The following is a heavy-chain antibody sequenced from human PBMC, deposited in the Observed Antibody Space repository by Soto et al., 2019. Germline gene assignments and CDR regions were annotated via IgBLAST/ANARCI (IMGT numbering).Heavy chain of an antibody. Sequence: GGSLRLSCAASGFTFSSYWMHWVRQAPGKGLVWVSRINSDGSSTSYADSVKGRFTISRDNAKNTLYLQMNSLRAEDTAVYYCARALGYCSSTSCLLYYYYGMDVWGQGTTVTVSS. V-gene: IGHV3-74*01. CDR1: GFTFSSYW. J-gene: IGHJ6*02. CDR2: INSDGSST. CDR3: ARALGYCSSTSCLLYYYYGMDV. D-gene: IGHD2-2*01.